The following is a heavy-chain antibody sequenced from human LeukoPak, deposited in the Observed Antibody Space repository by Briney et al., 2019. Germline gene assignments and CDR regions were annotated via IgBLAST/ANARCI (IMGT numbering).Heavy chain of an antibody. J-gene: IGHJ3*02. CDR1: GFTFSDYN. V-gene: IGHV3-11*01. CDR3: AKAPSSWYKGDAFDI. Sequence: GGSLRLSCAASGFTFSDYNMRWIRQAPGKGLEWVSSISRSGSTKYYADSVKGRFTISRDNAKNSLFLQMNSLRAEDTAVYYCAKAPSSWYKGDAFDIWGQGTMVTVSS. CDR2: ISRSGSTK. D-gene: IGHD6-13*01.